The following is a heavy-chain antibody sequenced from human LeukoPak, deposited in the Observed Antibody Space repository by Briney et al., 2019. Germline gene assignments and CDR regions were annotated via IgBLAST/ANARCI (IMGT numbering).Heavy chain of an antibody. CDR3: ARVAVAGIY. Sequence: GGSLRLSCAASGFTFSSYEMNWVRQAPGKGLEWVSYISSSGSTIYYADSVKGRFTISRDSAKNSLYLQMNSLRAEDTAVYYCARVAVAGIYWGQGTLVTVSS. CDR2: ISSSGSTI. D-gene: IGHD6-19*01. J-gene: IGHJ4*02. CDR1: GFTFSSYE. V-gene: IGHV3-48*03.